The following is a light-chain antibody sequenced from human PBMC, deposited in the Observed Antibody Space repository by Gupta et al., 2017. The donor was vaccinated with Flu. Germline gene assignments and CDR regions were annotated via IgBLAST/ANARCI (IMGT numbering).Light chain of an antibody. CDR2: KAS. CDR3: QQDNSYWT. CDR1: DYISSW. Sequence: DIQMTQSPSTLSASVGDRVTITCRASDYISSWLAWYQQKPGKAPKLLIYKASRLENGVPTRFNGSGSGTEFTLTSSSRQPDDFAAYYGQQDNSYWTFGQGTKVEIK. V-gene: IGKV1-5*03. J-gene: IGKJ1*01.